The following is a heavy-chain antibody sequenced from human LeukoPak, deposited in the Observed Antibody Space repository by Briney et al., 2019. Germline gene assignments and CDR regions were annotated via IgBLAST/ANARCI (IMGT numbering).Heavy chain of an antibody. V-gene: IGHV4-59*08. CDR1: GGSISSYY. CDR3: ASLYCSSTSCYLFH. D-gene: IGHD2-2*01. CDR2: IYYSGST. Sequence: KPSETLSLTCTVSGGSISSYYWSWIRQTPGKGMEWIGYIYYSGSTNYNPSLKSRVNISVDTSKNQFSLKLSSVNAADTALYYCASLYCSSTSCYLFHWGQGTLVTVSS. J-gene: IGHJ4*02.